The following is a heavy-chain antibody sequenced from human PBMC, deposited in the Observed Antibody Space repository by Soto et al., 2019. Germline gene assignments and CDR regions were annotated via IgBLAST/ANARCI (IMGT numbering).Heavy chain of an antibody. CDR3: ASGGETAIPGYFYGMDF. D-gene: IGHD2-21*02. V-gene: IGHV4-59*01. CDR1: GGSISSYY. J-gene: IGHJ6*01. CDR2: IYYSRST. Sequence: SETVSLTCTFSGGSISSYYWSWIRQPPGKGLEWIGYIYYSRSTNYNPSLKSRVTISVDTSKNQFSLKLSSVTAADTAVYYCASGGETAIPGYFYGMDFWGQGTKV.